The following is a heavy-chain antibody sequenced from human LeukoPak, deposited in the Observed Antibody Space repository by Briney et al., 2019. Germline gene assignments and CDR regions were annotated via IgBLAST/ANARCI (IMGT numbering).Heavy chain of an antibody. V-gene: IGHV3-20*04. D-gene: IGHD6-13*01. J-gene: IGHJ6*03. CDR2: INWNGGST. CDR1: GFTFDDYG. CDR3: ARAKQHLLDYYYMDV. Sequence: PGGSLRLSCAASGFTFDDYGMSWVRQAPGKGLEWVSGINWNGGSTGYADSVRGRFTISRDNAKNSLYLQMNSLRAEDTAVYYCARAKQHLLDYYYMDVWGKGTTVTVSS.